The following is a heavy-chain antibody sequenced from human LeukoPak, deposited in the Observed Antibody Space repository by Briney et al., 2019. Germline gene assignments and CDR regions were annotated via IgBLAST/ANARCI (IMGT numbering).Heavy chain of an antibody. Sequence: ASVKVSFKASGYTFTSYDINWVRQAPGQGLEWMGWMNPNSGNTGYAQKFQGRVTMTRNTSISTAYMELSSLRSEDTAVYYCARGSSTWYRKNWFDPWGQGTLVTVSS. J-gene: IGHJ5*02. CDR3: ARGSSTWYRKNWFDP. D-gene: IGHD1-26*01. CDR1: GYTFTSYD. V-gene: IGHV1-8*01. CDR2: MNPNSGNT.